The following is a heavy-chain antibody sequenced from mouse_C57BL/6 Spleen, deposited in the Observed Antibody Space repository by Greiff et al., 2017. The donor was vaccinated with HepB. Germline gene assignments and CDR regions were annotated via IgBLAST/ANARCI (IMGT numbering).Heavy chain of an antibody. CDR1: GFTFSSYT. V-gene: IGHV5-9*01. Sequence: DVKLVESGGGLVKPGGSLKLSCAASGFTFSSYTMSWVRQTPEKRLEWVATISGGGGNTYYPDSVKGRFTISRDNAKNTLYLQMSSLRSEDTALYYCATYYYGSNWYFDVWGTGTTVTVSS. CDR3: ATYYYGSNWYFDV. D-gene: IGHD1-1*01. J-gene: IGHJ1*03. CDR2: ISGGGGNT.